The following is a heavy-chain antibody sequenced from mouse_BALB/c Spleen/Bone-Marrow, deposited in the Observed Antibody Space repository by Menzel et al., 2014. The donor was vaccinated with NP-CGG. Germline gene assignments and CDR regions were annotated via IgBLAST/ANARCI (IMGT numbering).Heavy chain of an antibody. J-gene: IGHJ4*01. CDR1: GYTFTTYY. Sequence: QVQLQQSGTELVKPGASVELSCKASGYTFTTYYIYWVKQRAGQGLEWIGEINPSNGGTNFNEKYKSKATLTVDKSSSTSYMQLSSLTSEDSAVYYCTRDGHNYYAMDYWGQGTSVTVSS. CDR3: TRDGHNYYAMDY. D-gene: IGHD2-3*01. CDR2: INPSNGGT. V-gene: IGHV1-53*01.